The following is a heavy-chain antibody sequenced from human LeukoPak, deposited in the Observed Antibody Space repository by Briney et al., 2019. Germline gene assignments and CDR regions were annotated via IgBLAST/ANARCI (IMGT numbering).Heavy chain of an antibody. V-gene: IGHV3-23*01. D-gene: IGHD2-15*01. J-gene: IGHJ4*02. CDR1: GFTFSSYA. CDR2: ISGSGGST. CDR3: AKDAYRTCSGGSCYSDY. Sequence: GGSLRLSCEASGFTFSSYAMSWVRQAPGKGLEWVSAISGSGGSTHYADSVKGRFTISRDNSKNTLYLQMNSLRAEDTAVYYCAKDAYRTCSGGSCYSDYWGQGTLVTVSS.